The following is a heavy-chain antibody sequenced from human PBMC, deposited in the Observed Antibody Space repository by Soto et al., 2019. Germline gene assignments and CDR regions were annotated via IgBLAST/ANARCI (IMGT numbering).Heavy chain of an antibody. V-gene: IGHV3-48*03. J-gene: IGHJ4*02. CDR1: GFTFSNYE. D-gene: IGHD4-17*01. CDR2: ISSSGSTI. CDR3: ARVPDYGGYAY. Sequence: GGSLRLSCAASGFTFSNYEMNWVRQAPGKGLEWVSYISSSGSTIYYADSVKGRFTLSRDNAKNSLYLQMNSLRAEDTAVYYCARVPDYGGYAYWGQGTLVTVSS.